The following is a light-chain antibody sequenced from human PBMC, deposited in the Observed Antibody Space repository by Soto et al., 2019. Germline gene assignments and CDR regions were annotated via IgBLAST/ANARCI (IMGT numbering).Light chain of an antibody. CDR3: GTWDSSTSAV. V-gene: IGLV1-51*02. CDR2: ENN. CDR1: SSNIGNNY. J-gene: IGLJ3*02. Sequence: QSVLTQPPSVSAAPGQKVTISCSGASSNIGNNYVSWYQQLPGTAPILLIYENNKRPSGIPDRFSGSKSGTSATLGITGLQAGDEADYFFGTWDSSTSAVFGGGTKLTVL.